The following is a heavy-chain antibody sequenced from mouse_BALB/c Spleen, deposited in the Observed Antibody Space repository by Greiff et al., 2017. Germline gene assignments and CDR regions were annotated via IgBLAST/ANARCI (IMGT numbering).Heavy chain of an antibody. J-gene: IGHJ3*01. CDR2: ISSGGSYT. CDR3: ARPVTTVVAKQFAY. CDR1: GFTFSSSG. D-gene: IGHD1-1*01. Sequence: EVMLVESGGDLVKPGGSLKLSCAASGFTFSSSGMSWVRQTPDKGLEWVATISSGGSYTYYPDSVKGRFTISRDNAKNTLYLQMSSLKSEDTAMYYGARPVTTVVAKQFAYWGQGTLVTVSA. V-gene: IGHV5-6*02.